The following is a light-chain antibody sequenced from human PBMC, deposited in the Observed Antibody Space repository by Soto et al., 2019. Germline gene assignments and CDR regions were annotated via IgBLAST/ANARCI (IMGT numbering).Light chain of an antibody. CDR3: QKYNSVPL. CDR1: QSVSSN. CDR2: GAS. Sequence: EVVMTQSPATLSVSPGERATLSCRASQSVSSNLAWYQLRPGQAPRLLIYGASTRATGIPARFSGSGSGTEFTLTISSLQSEDVATYSCQKYNSVPLFGPGTKVDIK. V-gene: IGKV3-15*01. J-gene: IGKJ3*01.